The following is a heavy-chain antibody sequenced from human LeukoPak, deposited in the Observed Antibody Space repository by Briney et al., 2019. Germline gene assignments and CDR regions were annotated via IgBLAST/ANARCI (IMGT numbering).Heavy chain of an antibody. CDR1: GGSFSGYY. CDR3: ARGVVYQGYGPAGLDY. Sequence: PSETLSLTCAVYGGSFSGYYWSWIRQPPGKGLEWIGEINYSGSTNYNPSLKSRVTISVDTSKNQFSLKLSSVTAADTAVYYCARGVVYQGYGPAGLDYWGQGTLVTVSS. CDR2: INYSGST. V-gene: IGHV4-34*01. J-gene: IGHJ4*02. D-gene: IGHD5-18*01.